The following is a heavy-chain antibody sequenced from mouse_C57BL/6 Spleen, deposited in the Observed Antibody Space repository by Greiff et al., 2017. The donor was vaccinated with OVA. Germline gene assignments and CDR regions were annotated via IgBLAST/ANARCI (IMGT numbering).Heavy chain of an antibody. CDR1: GYTFTSYW. V-gene: IGHV1-61*01. Sequence: VQLQQPGAELVRPGSSVKLSCKASGYTFTSYWMDWVKQRPGQGLEWIGNIYPSDSETHYNQKFKDKATLTVDKSSSTAYMQLSSLTSEDSAVYYCARMDYGSSPWFAYWGQGTLVTVSA. CDR2: IYPSDSET. J-gene: IGHJ3*01. D-gene: IGHD1-1*01. CDR3: ARMDYGSSPWFAY.